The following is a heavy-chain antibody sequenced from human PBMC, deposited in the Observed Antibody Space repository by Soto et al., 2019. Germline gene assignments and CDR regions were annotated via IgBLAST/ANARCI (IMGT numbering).Heavy chain of an antibody. Sequence: QVHLVESGGAVVQPERALRLSCAASGFTFRRYGMHWVRQAPGKGLEWVAVISFDGSSQRYADSVKGRFTISRDDSKNMLHLQMNSLRAEETAVYYCAKDSDSSGLSYFDYWGQGTPVTVSS. CDR1: GFTFRRYG. D-gene: IGHD3-22*01. CDR2: ISFDGSSQ. V-gene: IGHV3-30*18. J-gene: IGHJ4*02. CDR3: AKDSDSSGLSYFDY.